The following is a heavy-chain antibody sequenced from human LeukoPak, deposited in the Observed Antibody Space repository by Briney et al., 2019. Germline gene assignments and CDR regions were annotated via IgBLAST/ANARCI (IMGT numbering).Heavy chain of an antibody. CDR3: AKNVENDSSGYYFLDGKNDAFDI. D-gene: IGHD3-22*01. CDR1: GFTFSSYA. CDR2: ISYDGSNK. J-gene: IGHJ3*02. Sequence: GRSLRLSCAASGFTFSSYAMHWVRQAPGKGLEWVAVISYDGSNKYYADSVKGRFTISRDNSKNTLYLQMNSLRAEDTAVYYCAKNVENDSSGYYFLDGKNDAFDIWGQGTMVTVSS. V-gene: IGHV3-30-3*01.